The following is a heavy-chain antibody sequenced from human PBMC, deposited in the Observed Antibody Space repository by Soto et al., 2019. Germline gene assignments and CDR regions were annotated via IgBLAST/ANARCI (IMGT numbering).Heavy chain of an antibody. D-gene: IGHD3-22*01. CDR1: AFAFSGSS. CDR3: ATHSGYYYDGMDF. J-gene: IGHJ6*02. Sequence: SVKVSCKASAFAFSGSSWQWVRQARGQTLEWMGWIALGSGNTNYAPKFLGRLTLTRDMSTSKAYMELNSLRSEDTAVYYCATHSGYYYDGMDFWGQGTTVTVSS. V-gene: IGHV1-58*01. CDR2: IALGSGNT.